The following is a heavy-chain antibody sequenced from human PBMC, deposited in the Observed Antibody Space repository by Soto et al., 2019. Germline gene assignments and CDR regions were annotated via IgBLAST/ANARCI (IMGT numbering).Heavy chain of an antibody. D-gene: IGHD6-6*01. J-gene: IGHJ3*02. CDR2: AYYTSKWYN. Sequence: SQTLSLTCYISGDSVSSNSGAWNWIGQSPSRGLEWLGRAYYTSKWYNDYAVSVKSRITINPDTSKNQFSLQLNSVTPEDTAIYYCALALSSSSFAFDIWGQGTMVTVSS. CDR1: GDSVSSNSGA. V-gene: IGHV6-1*01. CDR3: ALALSSSSFAFDI.